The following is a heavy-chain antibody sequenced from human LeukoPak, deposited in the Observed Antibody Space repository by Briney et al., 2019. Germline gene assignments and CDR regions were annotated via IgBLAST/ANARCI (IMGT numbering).Heavy chain of an antibody. V-gene: IGHV1-69*05. Sequence: SVKVSCKASGGTFSSYAISWVRQAPGQGLEWMGGIIPIFGTANYAQKFQGRVTMTRDTSTSTVYMELSSLRSEDTAVYYCAREEERFHYDYWGQGTLVTVSS. CDR3: AREEERFHYDY. D-gene: IGHD1-1*01. J-gene: IGHJ4*02. CDR1: GGTFSSYA. CDR2: IIPIFGTA.